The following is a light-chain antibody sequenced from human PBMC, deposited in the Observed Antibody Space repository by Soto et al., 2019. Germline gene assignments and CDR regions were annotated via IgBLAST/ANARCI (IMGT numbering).Light chain of an antibody. V-gene: IGKV1-6*01. J-gene: IGKJ4*01. CDR2: AAS. Sequence: AIPMTQSPSSLSASVGDRVTITCRASQGIRNDLGWYQQKPGKAPKLLIYAASILQSGVPSRFSGSGSGTDFTLAISSLQPEDFATYYCLHDYNYPLTFGGGTKVQI. CDR3: LHDYNYPLT. CDR1: QGIRND.